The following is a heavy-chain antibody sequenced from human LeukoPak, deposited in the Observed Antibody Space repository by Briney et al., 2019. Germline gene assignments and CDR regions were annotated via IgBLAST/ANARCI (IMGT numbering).Heavy chain of an antibody. V-gene: IGHV1-46*01. Sequence: ASVKVSCKASGYTFTSYYMHWVRQAPGQGLEWMGIINPSGGSTSYAQKFQGRVTMTRDMSTSTVYMELSSLRSEDTAVYYCAREGPPSYDFWSGYYRTYYYYYMDVWGKGTTVTISS. CDR3: AREGPPSYDFWSGYYRTYYYYYMDV. J-gene: IGHJ6*03. D-gene: IGHD3-3*01. CDR1: GYTFTSYY. CDR2: INPSGGST.